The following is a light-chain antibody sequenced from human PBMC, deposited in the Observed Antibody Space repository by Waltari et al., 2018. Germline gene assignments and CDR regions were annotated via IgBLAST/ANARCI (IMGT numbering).Light chain of an antibody. V-gene: IGLV1-51*02. CDR2: ENN. CDR1: SSNIGNDC. Sequence: QSVLTQPPSVSAAPGQKVTISCSGSSSNIGNDCVSWYQQLPGTAPKLFIYENNKRPSGIPDRFSGSKSGTSATLGITGLQTGDEADYYCGTWDTSLSALIFGGGTKLTVL. J-gene: IGLJ2*01. CDR3: GTWDTSLSALI.